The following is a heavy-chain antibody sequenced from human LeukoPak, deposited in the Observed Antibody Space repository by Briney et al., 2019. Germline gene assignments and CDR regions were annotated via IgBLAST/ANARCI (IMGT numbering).Heavy chain of an antibody. D-gene: IGHD1-26*01. J-gene: IGHJ6*01. CDR2: ISGSGDNT. CDR1: GFTFSGFP. Sequence: GGSLRHSCAASGFTFSGFPISWVRRTPGKGLEWVSGISGSGDNTLYADSVKGRFTLSRENSRNTLYLEMNSLRAEDTAIYYCAKMKGHPLPKYYMDVWGQGTTVTVSS. V-gene: IGHV3-23*01. CDR3: AKMKGHPLPKYYMDV.